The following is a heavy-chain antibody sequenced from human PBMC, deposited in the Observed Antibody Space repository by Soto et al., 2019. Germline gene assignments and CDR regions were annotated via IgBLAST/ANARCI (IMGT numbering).Heavy chain of an antibody. D-gene: IGHD3-22*01. CDR2: IYHSGST. V-gene: IGHV4-38-2*01. Sequence: PSETLSLTXAVSGYSISSGYYWGWIRQPPGKGLEWIGSIYHSGSTYYNPSLKSRVTISVDTSKNQFSLKLSSVTAADTAVYYCARVDGHSSGYYYDYWGQGTLVTVSS. CDR1: GYSISSGYY. J-gene: IGHJ4*02. CDR3: ARVDGHSSGYYYDY.